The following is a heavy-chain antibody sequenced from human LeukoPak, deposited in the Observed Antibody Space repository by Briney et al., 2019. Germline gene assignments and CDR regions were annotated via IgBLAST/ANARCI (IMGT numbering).Heavy chain of an antibody. Sequence: KASETLSLTCAVSGYSISSGYYRGWIRQPPGKGVEWVGSIYHSGSTYYNPSLKSRVTISVATSKKPFSLKLCSVTAADTGVYYCAIDSSGWYLGGPFYYWGQGTLVTVSS. CDR1: GYSISSGYY. CDR3: AIDSSGWYLGGPFYY. J-gene: IGHJ4*02. V-gene: IGHV4-38-2*01. CDR2: IYHSGST. D-gene: IGHD6-19*01.